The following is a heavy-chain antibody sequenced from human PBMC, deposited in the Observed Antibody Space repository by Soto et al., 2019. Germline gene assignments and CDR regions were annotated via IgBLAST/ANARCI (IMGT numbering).Heavy chain of an antibody. J-gene: IGHJ6*02. CDR1: RGTFSSYA. CDR3: ARDPQRYCSGGSCYSRYYYGMDV. D-gene: IGHD2-15*01. CDR2: IIPLLDTA. V-gene: IGHV1-69*10. Sequence: SVKVSCKASRGTFSSYAISWVRQAPGQGLEWMGGIIPLLDTAHYTQQFQGRVTLTADKSTSTAYMELSSLRSEDTAVYYCARDPQRYCSGGSCYSRYYYGMDVWGQGTTVTVSS.